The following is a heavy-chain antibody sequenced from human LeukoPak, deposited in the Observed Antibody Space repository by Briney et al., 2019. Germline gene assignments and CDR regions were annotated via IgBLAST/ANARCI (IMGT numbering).Heavy chain of an antibody. CDR1: GFTFSSYS. Sequence: GGSLRLSCAASGFTFSSYSMNWVRQAPGKGLEWVSSISSSSSYIYYADSVKGRFTISRDNAKNSLYLQMNSLRAEDTAVYYCARGQDYGDYYGALWYFDLRGRGTLVTVSS. CDR3: ARGQDYGDYYGALWYFDL. V-gene: IGHV3-21*01. CDR2: ISSSSSYI. D-gene: IGHD4-17*01. J-gene: IGHJ2*01.